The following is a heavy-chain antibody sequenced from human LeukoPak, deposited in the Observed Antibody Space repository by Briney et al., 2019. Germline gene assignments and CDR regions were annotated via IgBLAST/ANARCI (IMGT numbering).Heavy chain of an antibody. CDR3: ARLCVVLRYFDWLPLSDSFDI. CDR2: INHSGST. J-gene: IGHJ3*02. D-gene: IGHD3-9*01. CDR1: GGSFSGYY. V-gene: IGHV4-34*01. Sequence: SETLSLTCAVYGGSFSGYYWSWIRQPPGKGLEWIGEINHSGSTNYNPSLKSRVTISIDTSKNQFSLKLSSVTAADTAVYYCARLCVVLRYFDWLPLSDSFDIWGQGTMVTVSS.